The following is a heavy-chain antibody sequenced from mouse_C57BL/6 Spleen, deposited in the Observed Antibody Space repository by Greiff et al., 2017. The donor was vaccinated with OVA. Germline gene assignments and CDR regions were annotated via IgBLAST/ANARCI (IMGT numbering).Heavy chain of an antibody. Sequence: VQLQQSGAELVRPGASVTLSCKASGYTFTDYEMHWVKQTPVHGLEWIGAIDPETGGTAYNQKFKGKAILTADKSSSTAYMELRSLTSEDSAVYYCTSLYSKRYFDVWGTGTTVTVSS. V-gene: IGHV1-15*01. D-gene: IGHD2-5*01. J-gene: IGHJ1*03. CDR1: GYTFTDYE. CDR2: IDPETGGT. CDR3: TSLYSKRYFDV.